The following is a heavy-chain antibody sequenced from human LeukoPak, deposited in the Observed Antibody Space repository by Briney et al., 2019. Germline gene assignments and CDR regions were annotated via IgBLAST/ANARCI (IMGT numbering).Heavy chain of an antibody. Sequence: SETLSLTRPVCLGSISSSSYYWGWLRQPPGEGLERLGSIYYSGITYDDPSLKSRVTISVDASKNQFSLRLSSVTASDTAVYYCARHDANYYDSLVACFEPCGEGALVTVSS. V-gene: IGHV4-39*01. D-gene: IGHD3-22*01. J-gene: IGHJ5*02. CDR2: IYYSGIT. CDR1: LGSISSSSYY. CDR3: ARHDANYYDSLVACFEP.